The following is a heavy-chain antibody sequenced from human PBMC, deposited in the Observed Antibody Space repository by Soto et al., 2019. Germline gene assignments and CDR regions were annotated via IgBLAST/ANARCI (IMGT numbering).Heavy chain of an antibody. Sequence: DSVKVSCKASGYTFSGYYIHWLRQAPGQGLEWMGWINPNSGGTNYAQKLQGRVTVTRDTPTSTAYMELSRLTSDDTAVYYCARSLTEGYCTITGCYTRPLYGMDVSRQSTTVPYSS. J-gene: IGHJ6*02. D-gene: IGHD2-2*02. V-gene: IGHV1-2*02. CDR2: INPNSGGT. CDR1: GYTFSGYY. CDR3: ARSLTEGYCTITGCYTRPLYGMDV.